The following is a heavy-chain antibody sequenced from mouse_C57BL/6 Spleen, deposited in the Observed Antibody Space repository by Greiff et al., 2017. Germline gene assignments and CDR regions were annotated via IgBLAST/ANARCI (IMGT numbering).Heavy chain of an antibody. CDR2: VDPSDSET. CDR3: ASRGGLDY. V-gene: IGHV1-52*01. CDR1: GYTFTSYW. Sequence: VQLQQPGAELVRPGSSVKLSCKASGYTFTSYWMHWVKQRPIQGLEWIGNVDPSDSETHYNQKFKDKATLTVDKSSSTAYMQLSSLTSEDSAVYYCASRGGLDYWGQGTTLTVSS. J-gene: IGHJ2*01. D-gene: IGHD1-1*02.